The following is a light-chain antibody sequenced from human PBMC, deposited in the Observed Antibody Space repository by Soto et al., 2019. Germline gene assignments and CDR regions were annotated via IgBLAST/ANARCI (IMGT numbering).Light chain of an antibody. J-gene: IGLJ7*01. V-gene: IGLV1-40*01. CDR3: QSYDSSLGAV. CDR1: SSNIGAGYD. Sequence: QSVLTQPPSVSGAPGQRVTISCTGSSSNIGAGYDVHWYQQLPGTAPKLLIYGNSNRPSGVPDRFSGSKSDTSASLAITGLQAEDEADYYCQSYDSSLGAVFGGGTQLSVL. CDR2: GNS.